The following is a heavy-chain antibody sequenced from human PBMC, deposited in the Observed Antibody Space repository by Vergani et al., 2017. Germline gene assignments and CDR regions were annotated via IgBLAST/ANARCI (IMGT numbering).Heavy chain of an antibody. J-gene: IGHJ3*02. V-gene: IGHV3-30*03. D-gene: IGHD3-3*01. CDR1: GFTFRSYG. Sequence: VQLVESGGGVVQPGRSLRLSCAASGFTFRSYGMHWVRQVPGKGLEWVAIISYDGSNKYYADSVKGRFTISRDNSKNTLYLQMNSLRAEDTAVYYCARDAFEDFWSGSHDAFDIWGQGTMVTVSS. CDR2: ISYDGSNK. CDR3: ARDAFEDFWSGSHDAFDI.